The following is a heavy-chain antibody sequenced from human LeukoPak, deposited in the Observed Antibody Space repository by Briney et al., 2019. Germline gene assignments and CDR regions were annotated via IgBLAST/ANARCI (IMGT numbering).Heavy chain of an antibody. J-gene: IGHJ4*02. Sequence: AGGSLRLSCAASGFTFGSYAMSWVRQAPGKGLEWVSTISGGGGSTYYADSVKGRFTISRDDSKNTLYLQVNSLRAEDTAVYYCAKGGKWDVTPFDYWGQGTLVTVSS. CDR3: AKGGKWDVTPFDY. V-gene: IGHV3-23*01. CDR1: GFTFGSYA. CDR2: ISGGGGST. D-gene: IGHD1-26*01.